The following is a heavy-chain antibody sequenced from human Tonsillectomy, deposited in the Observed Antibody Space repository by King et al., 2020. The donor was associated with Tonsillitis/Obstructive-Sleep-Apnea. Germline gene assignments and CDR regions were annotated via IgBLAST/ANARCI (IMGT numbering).Heavy chain of an antibody. V-gene: IGHV4-34*01. D-gene: IGHD3-3*01. CDR3: ARGPRLLRMTIVGVVIISESDAFDI. J-gene: IGHJ3*02. CDR1: GGSFSGYY. Sequence: VQLQQWGAGLLKPSETLSLTCAVYGGSFSGYYWSWIRQPPGKGLEWIGEINHSGSTNYNPSLKSRVTISVDTSKNQFSLKLSSVTAADTAVYYWARGPRLLRMTIVGVVIISESDAFDIWGQGTLVTVSS. CDR2: INHSGST.